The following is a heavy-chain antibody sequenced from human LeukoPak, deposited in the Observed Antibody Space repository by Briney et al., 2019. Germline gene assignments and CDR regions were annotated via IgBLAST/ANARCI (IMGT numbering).Heavy chain of an antibody. CDR2: IYSAGTT. V-gene: IGHV3-66*01. D-gene: IGHD3-3*01. CDR1: GFAVNSNY. CDR3: AGGVLPYYFDY. J-gene: IGHJ4*02. Sequence: GGSLRPSCAASGFAVNSNYMSWVRQAPGKGLEWVSVIYSAGTTFYADSVKGRLSISRDNSKNTLYLHMDSLRAEDTAVYYCAGGVLPYYFDYWGQGTLVTVSA.